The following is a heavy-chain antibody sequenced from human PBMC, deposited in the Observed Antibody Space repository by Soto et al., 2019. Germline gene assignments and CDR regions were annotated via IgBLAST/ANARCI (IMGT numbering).Heavy chain of an antibody. Sequence: ASVKVSCKASGYTFTSYAMHWVRQAPGQRLEWMGWINAGNGNTKYSQKFQGRVAITRDTSASTAYMELSSLRSEDTAVYYCARDWGASSGWPPYFDYSGQLTLVTVSS. CDR2: INAGNGNT. J-gene: IGHJ4*02. CDR1: GYTFTSYA. V-gene: IGHV1-3*01. D-gene: IGHD6-19*01. CDR3: ARDWGASSGWPPYFDY.